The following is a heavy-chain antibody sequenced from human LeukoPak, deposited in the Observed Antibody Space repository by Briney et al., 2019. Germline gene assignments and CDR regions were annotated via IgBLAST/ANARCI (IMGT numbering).Heavy chain of an antibody. V-gene: IGHV3-73*01. CDR3: MTSPVTYSSGYYPRDY. D-gene: IGHD3-22*01. Sequence: GGPLKLSCAASGFTFSGSAMRWVRQASGKGLEWVGRIRSKANSYATAYAASVKGRFTISRDDSKNTAYLQMNSLKTEDTAVYYCMTSPVTYSSGYYPRDYWGQGTLVTVSS. CDR1: GFTFSGSA. CDR2: IRSKANSYAT. J-gene: IGHJ4*02.